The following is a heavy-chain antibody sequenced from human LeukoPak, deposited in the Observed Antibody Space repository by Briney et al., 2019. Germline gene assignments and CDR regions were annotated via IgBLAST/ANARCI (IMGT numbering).Heavy chain of an antibody. D-gene: IGHD4-17*01. Sequence: GASVKVSCKASGGTFSSYAISWVRQAPGQGLEWMGRIIPILGIANYAQKFQGRVTITADKSTSTAYMELSSLRSEDTAVYYCARVRGVYGDYGTLWYYYGMDVWGQGTTVTVSS. CDR1: GGTFSSYA. V-gene: IGHV1-69*04. J-gene: IGHJ6*02. CDR3: ARVRGVYGDYGTLWYYYGMDV. CDR2: IIPILGIA.